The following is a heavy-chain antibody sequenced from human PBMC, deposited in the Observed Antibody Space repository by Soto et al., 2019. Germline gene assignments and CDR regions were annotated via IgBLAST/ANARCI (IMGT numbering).Heavy chain of an antibody. J-gene: IGHJ4*02. Sequence: QVQLQESGPGLVKPSGTLSLTCAVSSGSITSSNWWSWVRQPPGKGLEGIGEVSHTGNTNYLPSLKSRVTISVDKSRNQFSLRLSSVTAADTAVYYCARNRYGGYDFDYWGQGTLVTVSS. CDR1: SGSITSSNW. D-gene: IGHD5-12*01. V-gene: IGHV4-4*02. CDR3: ARNRYGGYDFDY. CDR2: VSHTGNT.